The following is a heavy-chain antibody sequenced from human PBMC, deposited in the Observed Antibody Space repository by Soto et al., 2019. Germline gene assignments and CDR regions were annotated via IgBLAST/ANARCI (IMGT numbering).Heavy chain of an antibody. V-gene: IGHV1-18*01. Sequence: QVQLVQSGAEVKKPGASVKVSCKASGYTFTSYGISWVRQAPGQGLEWMGWISAYNGNTNYAQKLQGRVTMPTCRSTSTAYMEPRSLRSDDTAVYYCARSVTHMGYYYYGMDVWCQGTTVTVSS. D-gene: IGHD4-17*01. J-gene: IGHJ6*02. CDR2: ISAYNGNT. CDR1: GYTFTSYG. CDR3: ARSVTHMGYYYYGMDV.